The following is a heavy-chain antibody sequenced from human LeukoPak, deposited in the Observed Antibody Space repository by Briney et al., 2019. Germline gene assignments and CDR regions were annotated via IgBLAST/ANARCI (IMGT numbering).Heavy chain of an antibody. Sequence: ASVKVSCKASGYTFTGYYMHWVRQAPGQGLEWMGWINPNSGGTNYAQKFQGRVTMTRDTSISTAYMELSRLRSDDTAVYYCARDPDYGSGSYHFYYFDHWGQGTLVTVSS. CDR3: ARDPDYGSGSYHFYYFDH. CDR1: GYTFTGYY. D-gene: IGHD3-10*01. J-gene: IGHJ4*02. CDR2: INPNSGGT. V-gene: IGHV1-2*02.